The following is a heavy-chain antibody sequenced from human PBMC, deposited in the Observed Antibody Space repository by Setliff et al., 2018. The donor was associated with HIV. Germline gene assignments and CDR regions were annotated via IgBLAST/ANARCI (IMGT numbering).Heavy chain of an antibody. J-gene: IGHJ3*02. CDR3: ARGQGCGGGCHYAFEM. CDR1: GDSISSDFY. Sequence: SETLSLTCTVSGDSISSDFYWGWIRQPPGKGLEWIGSIYHSGNTYYMPSLQSRVTISVDMSKNQFSLNLNSVTAADTAVYYCARGQGCGGGCHYAFEMWGQGTMVTXSS. D-gene: IGHD2-21*02. V-gene: IGHV4-38-2*02. CDR2: IYHSGNT.